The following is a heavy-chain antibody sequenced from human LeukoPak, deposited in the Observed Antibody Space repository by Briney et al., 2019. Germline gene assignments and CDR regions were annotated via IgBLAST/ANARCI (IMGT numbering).Heavy chain of an antibody. CDR3: ARWLQLTHYFDY. D-gene: IGHD5-24*01. CDR2: IYYSGST. Sequence: PSETLSHTCTVSGGSISSSSYYWGWIRQPPGKGLEWIGSIYYSGSTYYNPSLKSRVTISVDTSKNQFSLKLSSVTAADTVVYYCARWLQLTHYFDYWGQGTLVTVSS. J-gene: IGHJ4*02. V-gene: IGHV4-39*01. CDR1: GGSISSSSYY.